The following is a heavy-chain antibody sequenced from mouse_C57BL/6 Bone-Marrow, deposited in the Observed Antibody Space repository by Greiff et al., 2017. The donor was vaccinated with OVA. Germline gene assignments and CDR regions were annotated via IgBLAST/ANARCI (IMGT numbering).Heavy chain of an antibody. V-gene: IGHV1-55*01. CDR2: IYPGSGST. Sequence: QVQLQQPGAELVKPGASVKMSCKASGYTFTSYWITWVKQRPGQGLEWIGDIYPGSGSTNYNEKFKSKATLTVDTSSSTAYMQLSSLTSEDSAVYYCARFATTVWCFDYWGQGTTLTVSS. CDR3: ARFATTVWCFDY. CDR1: GYTFTSYW. D-gene: IGHD1-1*01. J-gene: IGHJ2*01.